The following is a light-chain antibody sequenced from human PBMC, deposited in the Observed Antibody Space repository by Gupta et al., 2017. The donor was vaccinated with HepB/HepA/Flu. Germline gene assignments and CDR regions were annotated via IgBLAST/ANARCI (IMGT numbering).Light chain of an antibody. CDR1: SLRTYY. V-gene: IGLV3-19*01. Sequence: SSELTQDPAVSVALGQTFAITCQGDSLRTYYASWYQQKPGQAPILVCGGSNRPSGIPDRFSGSSSGKTDSLTISGAQAEDEADYYCKSPDNSGSPLVFGGGTKLTVL. CDR3: KSPDNSGSPLV. J-gene: IGLJ3*02. CDR2: GGS.